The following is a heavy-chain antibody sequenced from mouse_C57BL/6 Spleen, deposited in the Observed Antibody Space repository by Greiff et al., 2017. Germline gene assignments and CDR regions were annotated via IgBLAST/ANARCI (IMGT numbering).Heavy chain of an antibody. CDR2: ISDGGSYT. Sequence: DVKLVESGGGLVKPGGSLKLSCAASGFTFSSYAMSWVRQTPEKRLEWVATISDGGSYTYYPDNVKGRFTISRDNAKNNLYLQMSHLKSEDTAMYYCARDNCYGSSYLYFDYWGQGTTLTVSS. CDR3: ARDNCYGSSYLYFDY. J-gene: IGHJ2*01. CDR1: GFTFSSYA. D-gene: IGHD1-1*01. V-gene: IGHV5-4*01.